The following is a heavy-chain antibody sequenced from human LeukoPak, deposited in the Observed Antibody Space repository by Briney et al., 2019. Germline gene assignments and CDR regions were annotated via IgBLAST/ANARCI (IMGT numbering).Heavy chain of an antibody. CDR2: LHSGGST. D-gene: IGHD6-19*01. J-gene: IGHJ4*02. Sequence: PGGSLRLSCAASGFTVSSNYMSWVRQAPGKGLEWVSALHSGGSTYYADSVEGRFTISRDNSKNTLYLHLNNLRAEDTAVYYCARELAMAGTFDYWGQGTLVTVSS. CDR3: ARELAMAGTFDY. V-gene: IGHV3-53*01. CDR1: GFTVSSNY.